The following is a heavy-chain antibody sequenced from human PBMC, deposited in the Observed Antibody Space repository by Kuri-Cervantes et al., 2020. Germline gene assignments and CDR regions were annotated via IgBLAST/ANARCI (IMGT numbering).Heavy chain of an antibody. Sequence: SETLSLTCAVYGGSFSGYYWSWIRQPPGKGLEWIGEINHSGSTNYNPSLRSRVTISVDTSKNQFSLMLTSVTAADTAVYYCGRLMSTGYSRIHYWGRGTLVTVSS. J-gene: IGHJ4*02. V-gene: IGHV4-34*01. CDR1: GGSFSGYY. D-gene: IGHD3-22*01. CDR2: INHSGST. CDR3: GRLMSTGYSRIHY.